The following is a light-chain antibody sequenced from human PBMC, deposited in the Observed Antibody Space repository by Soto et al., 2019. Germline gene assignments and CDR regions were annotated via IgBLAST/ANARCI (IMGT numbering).Light chain of an antibody. CDR2: DTS. Sequence: EIVLTQSPATLSLSRGERATXXXXXSQSVSSYLAWYQXXPAQVXXLXXYDTSTRAPGISARFSGIVSGTEFTLPISTLQSEDFASYYGQEYLQWPPGVFGQGTKVDIK. V-gene: IGKV3-15*01. J-gene: IGKJ1*01. CDR3: QEYLQWPPGV. CDR1: QSVSSY.